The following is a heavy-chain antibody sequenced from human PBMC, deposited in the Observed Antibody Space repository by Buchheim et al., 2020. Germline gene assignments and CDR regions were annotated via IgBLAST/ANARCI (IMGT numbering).Heavy chain of an antibody. Sequence: EVQLVESGGGLVQPGGSLRLSCAASGFTFSSYSMNWVRQAPGKGLEWVSYIISSSSTIYYADSVKGRFTISRDNAKKSLYLQMNSLRAEDTAVYYCARDPEEMATYFDYWGQGTL. J-gene: IGHJ4*02. CDR1: GFTFSSYS. CDR2: IISSSSTI. D-gene: IGHD5-24*01. CDR3: ARDPEEMATYFDY. V-gene: IGHV3-48*01.